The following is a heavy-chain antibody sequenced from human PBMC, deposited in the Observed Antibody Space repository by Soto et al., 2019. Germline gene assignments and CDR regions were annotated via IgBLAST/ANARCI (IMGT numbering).Heavy chain of an antibody. CDR2: VSGSDDRT. CDR3: ASTVFGVVYYGVDV. CDR1: GFPFIGSD. J-gene: IGHJ6*02. V-gene: IGHV3-23*01. D-gene: IGHD3-3*01. Sequence: PGGSLRLSCVASGFPFIGSDMSWFRQAPGKGLEWVAAVSGSDDRTYYADSLKGRFTVSRDNLKNTVFLQMKSLRPEDTAVYYCASTVFGVVYYGVDVWGQGTTVTVSS.